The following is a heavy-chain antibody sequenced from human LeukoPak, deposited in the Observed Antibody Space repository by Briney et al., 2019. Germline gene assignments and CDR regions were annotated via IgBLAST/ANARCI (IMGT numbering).Heavy chain of an antibody. Sequence: GASVKVSCKASGYTFTNYGISWVRQAPGQGLQWMGWVSTYNGNTNYAQKFQGRVTMPTDTSTRIVYMELRSLRSDDTAVYYCARGMNYMGVWGKGTTVTVSS. CDR1: GYTFTNYG. J-gene: IGHJ6*03. V-gene: IGHV1-18*01. CDR2: VSTYNGNT. CDR3: ARGMNYMGV.